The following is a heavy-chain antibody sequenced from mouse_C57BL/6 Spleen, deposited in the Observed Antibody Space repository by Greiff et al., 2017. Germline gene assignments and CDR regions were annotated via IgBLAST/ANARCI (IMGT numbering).Heavy chain of an antibody. CDR3: AREGGQLRLRSAMDY. J-gene: IGHJ4*01. CDR2: IYPRSGNT. CDR1: GYTFTSYG. V-gene: IGHV1-81*01. D-gene: IGHD3-2*02. Sequence: VQLQQSGAELARPGASVKLSCKASGYTFTSYGISWVKQRTGQGLEWIGEIYPRSGNTYYNEKFKGKATLTADKSSSTAYMELRSLTSEDSAVYFCAREGGQLRLRSAMDYWGQGTSVTVSS.